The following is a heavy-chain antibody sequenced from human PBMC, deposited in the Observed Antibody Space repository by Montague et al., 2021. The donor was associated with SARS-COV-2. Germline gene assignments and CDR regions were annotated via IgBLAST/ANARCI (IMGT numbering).Heavy chain of an antibody. D-gene: IGHD3-16*02. CDR2: ISTSAYTT. J-gene: IGHJ3*02. CDR1: GFTFRNYD. V-gene: IGHV3-48*03. CDR3: TRDYRSIVGDGLDI. Sequence: SLRLSCAASGFTFRNYDMNWVRQAPGKGPEWISYISTSAYTTSYAGSVKGRFTISRDNGKNSLYLQMNSLRVEDTAVYYCTRDYRSIVGDGLDIWGQGTKVNVSS.